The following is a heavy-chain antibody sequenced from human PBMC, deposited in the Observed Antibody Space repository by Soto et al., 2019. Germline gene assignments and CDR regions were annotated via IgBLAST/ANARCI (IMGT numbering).Heavy chain of an antibody. J-gene: IGHJ6*02. CDR2: IWSDGSNE. Sequence: QVQLVESGGGVVQPGMSLRLCCAASGFTFSTYGVHWVRQAPGKGLEWVAVIWSDGSNEYYADSVKGRFTISRDNSKNTLFLQMDSLTTEDTAVYYCARDIMVRGRSYYGMDVWGQGTTVTVSS. D-gene: IGHD3-10*01. V-gene: IGHV3-33*01. CDR3: ARDIMVRGRSYYGMDV. CDR1: GFTFSTYG.